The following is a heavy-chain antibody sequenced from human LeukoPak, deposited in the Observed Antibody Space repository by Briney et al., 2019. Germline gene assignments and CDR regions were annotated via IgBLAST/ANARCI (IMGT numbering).Heavy chain of an antibody. J-gene: IGHJ4*02. CDR3: ASSTPTVTREFDY. CDR2: TNHSGST. CDR1: GGSFSGYY. V-gene: IGHV4-34*01. D-gene: IGHD4-17*01. Sequence: SETLSLTCAVYGGSFSGYYWSWIRQPPGKGLEWIGETNHSGSTNYNPSLKSRVTISVDTSKNQFSLKLSSVTAADTAVYYCASSTPTVTREFDYWGQGTLVTVSS.